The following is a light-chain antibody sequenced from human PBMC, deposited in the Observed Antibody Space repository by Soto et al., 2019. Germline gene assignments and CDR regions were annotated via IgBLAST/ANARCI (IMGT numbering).Light chain of an antibody. V-gene: IGKV3-15*01. CDR3: QQYNNWFSIT. Sequence: EIVMTQSPATLSVSPGERATLSCRASQRISGNFAGPQQKPGQAPRPLLYGASTRANGIPARFSGSGSGTEFTLTISSLQSEDFAVYYCQQYNNWFSITFGQGTRLEIK. CDR2: GAS. J-gene: IGKJ5*01. CDR1: QRISGN.